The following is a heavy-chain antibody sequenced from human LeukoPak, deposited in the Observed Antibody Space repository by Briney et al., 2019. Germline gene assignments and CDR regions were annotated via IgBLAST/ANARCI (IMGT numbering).Heavy chain of an antibody. J-gene: IGHJ6*03. V-gene: IGHV3-23*01. CDR1: GFTFSSYS. CDR3: AKDGRRQNYYYYMDV. CDR2: ISPSGDIT. Sequence: PGGSLRLSCAASGFTFSSYSMNWVRQAPGKGLEWVSGISPSGDITHYADSVKGRFTISRDNSKNTLYLQMNSLRAEDTAVYYCAKDGRRQNYYYYMDVWGKGTTVTISS.